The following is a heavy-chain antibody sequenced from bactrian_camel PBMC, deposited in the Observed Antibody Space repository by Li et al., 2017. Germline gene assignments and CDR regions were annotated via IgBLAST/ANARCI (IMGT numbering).Heavy chain of an antibody. J-gene: IGHJ4*01. V-gene: IGHV3S57*01. CDR1: KLTYSSNC. D-gene: IGHD3*01. CDR3: AASGGQLGRWCYEFPVNWVSWLYN. Sequence: HVQLVESGGGSVQAGESLSLSCTATKLTYSSNCMGWFRQIPDKEREGVAGIESDGSTSYADSVKGRFTVSQDAAKNTLYLHMNNLKPEDTAMYHCAASGGQLGRWCYEFPVNWVSWLYNWGQGTQVTVS. CDR2: IESDGST.